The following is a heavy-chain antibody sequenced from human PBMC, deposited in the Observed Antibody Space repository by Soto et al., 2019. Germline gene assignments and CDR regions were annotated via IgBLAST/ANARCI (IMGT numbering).Heavy chain of an antibody. CDR3: ATTGITGTTQPGLFDY. J-gene: IGHJ4*02. V-gene: IGHV1-46*01. CDR1: GYTFTSYY. D-gene: IGHD1-7*01. Sequence: ASVKVTCKASGYTFTSYYMHWVRQAHGQGLEWMGIINPSGGSTSYAQKFQGRVTMTRDTSTSTVYMELSSLRSEDTAVYYCATTGITGTTQPGLFDYWGQGTLVTV. CDR2: INPSGGST.